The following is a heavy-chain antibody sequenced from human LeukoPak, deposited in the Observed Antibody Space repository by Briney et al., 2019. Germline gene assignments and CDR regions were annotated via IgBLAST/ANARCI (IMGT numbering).Heavy chain of an antibody. J-gene: IGHJ4*02. D-gene: IGHD6-13*01. CDR3: AKDYSSSWFNY. V-gene: IGHV3-43*01. CDR1: GFTFDDYT. CDR2: ISWDGGST. Sequence: GGSLRLSCAASGFTFDDYTMHWVRQAPGKGLEWASPISWDGGSTYYADSVKGRFTISRDNSKNSLYLQMNSLRTEDTALYYCAKDYSSSWFNYWGQGTLVTVSS.